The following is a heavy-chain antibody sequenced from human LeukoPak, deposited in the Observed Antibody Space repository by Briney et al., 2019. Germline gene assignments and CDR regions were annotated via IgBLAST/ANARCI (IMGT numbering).Heavy chain of an antibody. J-gene: IGHJ3*02. CDR3: ARARYSSGWFASDAFDI. CDR1: GYSISSGYY. Sequence: SETLSLTCAVSGYSISSGYYWGWIRQPPGKGLEWIGSIYHSGSTYYNPSLKSRVTISLDTSKNQFSLKLNSVTAADTAVYYCARARYSSGWFASDAFDIWGQGTMVTVSS. D-gene: IGHD6-19*01. V-gene: IGHV4-38-2*01. CDR2: IYHSGST.